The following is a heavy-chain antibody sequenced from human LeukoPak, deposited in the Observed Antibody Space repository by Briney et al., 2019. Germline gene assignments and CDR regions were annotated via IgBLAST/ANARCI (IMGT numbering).Heavy chain of an antibody. V-gene: IGHV1-3*01. D-gene: IGHD6-6*01. CDR3: ASLSSEYSSSFFDY. Sequence: ASVKVSCKASGYTFSSFAIHWVRQAPGQRLEWMGWINAGNGNTKYSQKFQGRVTITADESTSTAYMELSSLRSEDTAVYYCASLSSEYSSSFFDYWGQGTLVTVSS. CDR1: GYTFSSFA. CDR2: INAGNGNT. J-gene: IGHJ4*02.